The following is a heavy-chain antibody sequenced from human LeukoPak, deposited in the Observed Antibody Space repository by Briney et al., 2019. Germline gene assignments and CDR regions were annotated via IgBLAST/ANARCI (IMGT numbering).Heavy chain of an antibody. CDR2: IYVSEST. Sequence: PSETLSLTCTISGGSITPYYWSWIRQPAGKGLEWIGRIYVSESTNYNPSLKSRVIMSVDTSKNQLSLKLSSVTAADTAVYYCARAFTYGSGSRPFDYWGQGTLVTVSS. V-gene: IGHV4-4*07. J-gene: IGHJ4*02. D-gene: IGHD3-10*01. CDR3: ARAFTYGSGSRPFDY. CDR1: GGSITPYY.